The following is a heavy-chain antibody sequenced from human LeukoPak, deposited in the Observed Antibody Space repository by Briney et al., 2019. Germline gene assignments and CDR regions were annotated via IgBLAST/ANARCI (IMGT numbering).Heavy chain of an antibody. J-gene: IGHJ4*02. Sequence: SQTLSLTCAISGDSVFSSSAAWSWIRQSPSRGLEWLGRTYYRSKWYNDYAVSVKSRITINPDTSKNQFSLQLNSVTPEDTAVYYCARGVASGWYYYFDYWGQGTLVTVSS. CDR3: ARGVASGWYYYFDY. CDR2: TYYRSKWYN. V-gene: IGHV6-1*01. D-gene: IGHD6-19*01. CDR1: GDSVFSSSAA.